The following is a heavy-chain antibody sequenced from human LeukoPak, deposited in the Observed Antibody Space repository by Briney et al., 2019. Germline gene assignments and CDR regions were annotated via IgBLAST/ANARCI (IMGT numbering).Heavy chain of an antibody. J-gene: IGHJ4*02. CDR1: GYSISSGYY. V-gene: IGHV4-38-2*02. D-gene: IGHD3-10*01. CDR2: IYHSGST. CDR3: ARDLDYYGSGSFDY. Sequence: SETLSLTCTVSGYSISSGYYWGWIRQPPGKGLEWIGSIYHSGSTYYNPSLKSRVTISVDTSKNQFSLKLSSVTAADTAVYYCARDLDYYGSGSFDYWGQGTLVTVSS.